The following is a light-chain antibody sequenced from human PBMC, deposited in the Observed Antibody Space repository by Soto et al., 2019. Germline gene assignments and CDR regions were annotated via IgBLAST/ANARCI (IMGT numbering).Light chain of an antibody. V-gene: IGLV1-44*01. CDR2: GNI. CDR1: NSNIGSYT. J-gene: IGLJ3*02. CDR3: AAWDDSLNAWV. Sequence: QSALTQPPSASGTPGQTVAISCSGTNSNIGSYTVNWYQQFPGTAPRLLIYGNIQRPSGVPDRFSGSKSDTSASLAISGLLSEDESDYYCAAWDDSLNAWVFGGGTQLTVL.